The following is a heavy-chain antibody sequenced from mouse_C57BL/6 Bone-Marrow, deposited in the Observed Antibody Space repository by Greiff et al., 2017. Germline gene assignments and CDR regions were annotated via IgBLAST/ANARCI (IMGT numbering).Heavy chain of an antibody. V-gene: IGHV1-61*01. CDR1: GYTFTSYW. CDR2: IYSSDSET. D-gene: IGHD2-1*01. CDR3: ARYGNYPYWYFDV. J-gene: IGHJ1*03. Sequence: VQLQQPGAELVRPGSSVKLSCKASGYTFTSYWMDWVKQRPGQGLEWIGNIYSSDSETHYNQKFKDKATLTVDKSSSPAYMQLSSLTSEDSAVYYCARYGNYPYWYFDVWGTGTTVTVSS.